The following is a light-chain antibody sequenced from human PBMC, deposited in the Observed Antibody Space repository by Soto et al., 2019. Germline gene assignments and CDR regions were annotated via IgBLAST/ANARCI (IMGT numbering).Light chain of an antibody. V-gene: IGKV1-39*01. Sequence: DMQMTQSPSSLSASVGDRVTITCRASQSISSYLNWYQQTPGKAPKLLIYAASSLQSGVPSRFSGSGSGTEFTLTINSLQADDFATYYCQQHNSLSITFGQGTRLEIK. J-gene: IGKJ5*01. CDR2: AAS. CDR3: QQHNSLSIT. CDR1: QSISSY.